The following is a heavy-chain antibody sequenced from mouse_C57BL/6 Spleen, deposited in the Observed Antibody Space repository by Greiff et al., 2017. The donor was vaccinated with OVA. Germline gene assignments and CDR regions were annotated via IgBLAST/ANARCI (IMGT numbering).Heavy chain of an antibody. J-gene: IGHJ2*01. D-gene: IGHD2-5*01. CDR2: IDPETGGT. V-gene: IGHV1-15*01. CDR1: GYTFTDYE. CDR3: TLYSNYDYLDY. Sequence: VQVVESGAELVRPGASVTLSCKASGYTFTDYEMHWVKQTPVHGLEWIGAIDPETGGTAYNQKFKGKAILTADKSSSTAYMELRSLTSEDSAVYYCTLYSNYDYLDYWGQGTTLTVSS.